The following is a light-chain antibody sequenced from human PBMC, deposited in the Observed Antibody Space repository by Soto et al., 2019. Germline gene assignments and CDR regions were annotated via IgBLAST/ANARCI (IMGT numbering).Light chain of an antibody. CDR1: RDDIGAYDY. CDR3: NSYTNSSAVV. Sequence: QSALTQPASVSGSPGQSITISCAGTRDDIGAYDYVSWYQQHPGNAPKLLVYEVTNRPSGVSDRFSGSKSGNTASLTISGLQAEDEADYYCNSYTNSSAVVFGRGTK. CDR2: EVT. J-gene: IGLJ2*01. V-gene: IGLV2-14*01.